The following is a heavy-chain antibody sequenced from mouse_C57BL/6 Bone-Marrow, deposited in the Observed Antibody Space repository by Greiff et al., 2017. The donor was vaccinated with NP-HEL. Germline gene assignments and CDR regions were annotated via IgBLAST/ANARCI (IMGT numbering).Heavy chain of an antibody. J-gene: IGHJ2*01. CDR2: INPNNGGT. V-gene: IGHV1-22*01. D-gene: IGHD1-1*01. CDR1: GYTFTDYH. Sequence: VQLQQSGPELVKPGASVKMSCKASGYTFTDYHMHWVKQSHGKSLEWIGYINPNNGGTSYNQKFKGKATLTVNKSSSTAYMELRSLTSEDSAVYYCASIATLVEFDYWGQGTTLTVSS. CDR3: ASIATLVEFDY.